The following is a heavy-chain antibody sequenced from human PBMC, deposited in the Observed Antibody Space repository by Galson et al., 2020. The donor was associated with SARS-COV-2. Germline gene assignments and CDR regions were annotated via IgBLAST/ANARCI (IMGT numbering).Heavy chain of an antibody. V-gene: IGHV3-15*01. CDR1: GFTFSNAW. Sequence: GESLKISCAASGFTFSNAWMSWVRQAPGKGLEWVGRIKSKTDGGTTDYAAPVKGRFTISRDDSKNTLCLQMNSLKTEDTAVYYCTTFIEWLRLGPGVRFDPWGQGTLVTVSS. D-gene: IGHD5-12*01. CDR3: TTFIEWLRLGPGVRFDP. J-gene: IGHJ5*02. CDR2: IKSKTDGGTT.